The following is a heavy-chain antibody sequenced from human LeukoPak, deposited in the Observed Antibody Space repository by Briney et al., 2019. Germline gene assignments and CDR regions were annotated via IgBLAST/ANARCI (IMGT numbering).Heavy chain of an antibody. Sequence: PGGSLRLSCAASGFTVSSSYMSWVRQAPGKGLEWVSVIYSGGSTYYADSVKGRFTISRDNAKNSLYLQMNSLRAGDTALYYCARRRGGLGSYSDAFDIWGQGTMVTVSS. V-gene: IGHV3-53*01. J-gene: IGHJ3*02. CDR2: IYSGGST. CDR3: ARRRGGLGSYSDAFDI. D-gene: IGHD3-10*01. CDR1: GFTVSSSY.